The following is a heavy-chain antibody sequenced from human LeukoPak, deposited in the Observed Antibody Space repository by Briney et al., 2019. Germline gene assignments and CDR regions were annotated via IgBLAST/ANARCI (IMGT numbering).Heavy chain of an antibody. J-gene: IGHJ5*02. CDR2: VYHSGST. CDR1: GYTINSGYS. D-gene: IGHD2-15*01. Sequence: SETLSLTCTVSGYTINSGYSWGWIRQPPGKGLEWIGSVYHSGSTSYKTPLKSRVTISVDTSKNQFSLRLTSETAADTAVYYCARIVCSVGTCYSGWFDPWGQGTLVTVSS. V-gene: IGHV4-38-2*02. CDR3: ARIVCSVGTCYSGWFDP.